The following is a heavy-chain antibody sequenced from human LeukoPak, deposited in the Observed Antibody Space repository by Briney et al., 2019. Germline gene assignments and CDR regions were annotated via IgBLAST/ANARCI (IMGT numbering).Heavy chain of an antibody. CDR3: ARAKRRSNWGIAVAGTFDY. Sequence: GSSVTVSCTASGGTFSSYAISWVRQAPGQGLEWMGGIIPIFGTANYAQKFQGRVTITADESTSTAYMELSSLRSEDTAVYYCARAKRRSNWGIAVAGTFDYWGQGTLVTVSS. V-gene: IGHV1-69*01. J-gene: IGHJ4*02. CDR2: IIPIFGTA. CDR1: GGTFSSYA. D-gene: IGHD6-19*01.